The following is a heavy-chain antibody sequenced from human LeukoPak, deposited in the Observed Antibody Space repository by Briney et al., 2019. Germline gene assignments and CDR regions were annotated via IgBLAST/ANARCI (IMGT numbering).Heavy chain of an antibody. CDR1: GFTFSSYW. V-gene: IGHV3-74*01. D-gene: IGHD3-22*01. J-gene: IGHJ4*02. CDR3: ASDSYYDSTVGFDY. CDR2: IDSDVSNT. Sequence: GGSLRLSCAASGFTFSSYWMHWVRQAPGKGLVWVSRIDSDVSNTNYADSVKGRFTISRDNAKNPVYLQMNSLRAEDTAIYYCASDSYYDSTVGFDYWGQGTLVTVSS.